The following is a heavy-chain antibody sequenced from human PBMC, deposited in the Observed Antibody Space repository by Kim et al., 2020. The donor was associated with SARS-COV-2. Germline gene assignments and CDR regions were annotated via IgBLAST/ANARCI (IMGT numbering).Heavy chain of an antibody. Sequence: SVKVSCKASGFTFTSSAVQWVRQARGQRLEWIGWIVVGSGNTNYAQKFQERVTITRDMSTSTAYMELSSLRSEDTAVYYCAADPVPENSGSYSLSYYWGQGTLVTVSS. J-gene: IGHJ4*02. V-gene: IGHV1-58*01. D-gene: IGHD1-26*01. CDR1: GFTFTSSA. CDR2: IVVGSGNT. CDR3: AADPVPENSGSYSLSYY.